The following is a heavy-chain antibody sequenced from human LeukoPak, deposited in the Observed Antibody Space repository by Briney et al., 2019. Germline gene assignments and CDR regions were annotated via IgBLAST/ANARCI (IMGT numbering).Heavy chain of an antibody. CDR1: GYTFTSYV. V-gene: IGHV1-18*01. Sequence: ASVKVSCKCSGYTFTSYVISWVRQPPGQGLGWMGWISGYNGNTNYAQKLQGGVTMTTDTSTSTAYMELRSLRSDDTAVYYCARDRGEWFGDYWGQGTLVTVSS. J-gene: IGHJ4*02. CDR3: ARDRGEWFGDY. CDR2: ISGYNGNT. D-gene: IGHD3-10*01.